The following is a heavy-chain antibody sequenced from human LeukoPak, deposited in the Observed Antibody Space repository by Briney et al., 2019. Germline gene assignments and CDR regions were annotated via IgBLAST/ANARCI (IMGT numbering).Heavy chain of an antibody. CDR3: ARGSHGSYYDSSGYYDPHYGMDV. D-gene: IGHD3-22*01. Sequence: SQTPSLTCAISGDSVSSNSAAWNWIRQSPSRGLEWLGRTYYRSKWYNDYAVSVKSRITINPDTSKNQFSLQLNPVTPEDTAVYYCARGSHGSYYDSSGYYDPHYGMDVWGQGTTVTVSS. CDR1: GDSVSSNSAA. V-gene: IGHV6-1*01. CDR2: TYYRSKWYN. J-gene: IGHJ6*02.